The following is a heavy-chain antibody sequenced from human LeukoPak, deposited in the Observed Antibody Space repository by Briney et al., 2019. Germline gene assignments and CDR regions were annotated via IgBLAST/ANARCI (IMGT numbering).Heavy chain of an antibody. V-gene: IGHV3-21*04. CDR2: ISSSSSHI. Sequence: PGGSLRLSCAASGFTFSSYSMNWVRQAPGKGLEWVSSISSSSSHIYYADSVKGRFTISRDNAKNSLYLQMNSLRAEDTALYYCAKDGGRGAYYYYYMDVWGKGTTVTISS. D-gene: IGHD1-26*01. CDR3: AKDGGRGAYYYYYMDV. CDR1: GFTFSSYS. J-gene: IGHJ6*03.